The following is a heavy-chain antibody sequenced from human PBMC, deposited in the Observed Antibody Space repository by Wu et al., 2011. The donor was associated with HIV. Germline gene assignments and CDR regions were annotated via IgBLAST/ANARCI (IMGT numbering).Heavy chain of an antibody. CDR1: GGIFTNHT. Sequence: QVQLVQSGAEVKMPGSPVKVSCKASGGIFTNHTFTWVRQAPGQGLEWMGGIIPVFGTTNYAQKFQGRVSMSTDTSTTTSYMELRDLRSDDTAVYYCLSGQQRDYWGQGTLVTVSS. J-gene: IGHJ4*02. V-gene: IGHV1-69*05. CDR2: IIPVFGTT. CDR3: LSGQQRDY. D-gene: IGHD1-26*01.